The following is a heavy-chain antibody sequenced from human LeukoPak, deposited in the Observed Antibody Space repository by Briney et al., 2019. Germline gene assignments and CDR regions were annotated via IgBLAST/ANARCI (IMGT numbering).Heavy chain of an antibody. V-gene: IGHV4-38-2*02. CDR3: ARAYSSSSIFDY. J-gene: IGHJ4*02. D-gene: IGHD6-6*01. CDR2: MYHSGNT. Sequence: SETLSLTCTVSGYSISSGYYWGWIRQPPGKGLEWIGTMYHSGNTYYNPSLKSRVTISVDTSKNQFSLQLTSVTAADTAVYHCARAYSSSSIFDYWGQGTLVTVSS. CDR1: GYSISSGYY.